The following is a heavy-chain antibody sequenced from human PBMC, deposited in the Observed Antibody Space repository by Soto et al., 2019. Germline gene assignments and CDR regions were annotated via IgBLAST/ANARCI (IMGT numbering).Heavy chain of an antibody. CDR3: ARISGYSYGLPPYFDY. J-gene: IGHJ4*02. Sequence: QVQLQESGPGLVKPSETLSLTCTVSGGSVSSGSYYWSWIRQPPGKGLEWLGYIYYSGSTNYNPPLKSRVTISVDTSKNQFSLELSSVTAADTAVDYCARISGYSYGLPPYFDYWGQGTLVTVSS. D-gene: IGHD5-18*01. V-gene: IGHV4-61*01. CDR1: GGSVSSGSYY. CDR2: IYYSGST.